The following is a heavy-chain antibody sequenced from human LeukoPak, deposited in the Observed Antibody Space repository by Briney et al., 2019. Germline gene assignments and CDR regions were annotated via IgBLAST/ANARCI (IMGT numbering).Heavy chain of an antibody. CDR1: GYTFTSYY. Sequence: GASVKVSCKASGYTFTSYYMHWVRQAPGQGLERMGIINPSGGSTSYAQKFQGRVTMTRDMSTSTVYMELSSLRSEDTAVYYCAREGREYDFWSGYYPDNWFDPWGQGTLVTVSS. CDR2: INPSGGST. CDR3: AREGREYDFWSGYYPDNWFDP. V-gene: IGHV1-46*01. J-gene: IGHJ5*02. D-gene: IGHD3-3*01.